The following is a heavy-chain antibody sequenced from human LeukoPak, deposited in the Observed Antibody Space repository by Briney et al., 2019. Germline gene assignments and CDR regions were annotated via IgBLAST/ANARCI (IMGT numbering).Heavy chain of an antibody. V-gene: IGHV4-59*01. CDR3: ARVGGNPADYYGMDV. Sequence: PSETLSPTCTVSGGSISSYYWSWIRQPPGKGLEWIGYIYYSGSTNYKPSLKSRVTISVDTSKNQLSLKLSSVTAADTAVYYCARVGGNPADYYGMDVWGQGTTVTVSS. D-gene: IGHD4-23*01. CDR1: GGSISSYY. J-gene: IGHJ6*02. CDR2: IYYSGST.